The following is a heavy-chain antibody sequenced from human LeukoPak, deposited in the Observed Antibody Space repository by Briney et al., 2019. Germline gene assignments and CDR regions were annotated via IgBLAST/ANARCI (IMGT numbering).Heavy chain of an antibody. J-gene: IGHJ4*02. D-gene: IGHD6-13*01. Sequence: PGGSLRLSCVASGFTFSSYAMSWVRQAPGKGLDWVSAISASGGDTYYADSVRGRFTMSRDNSKNTLYLQMNSLRAEDTAVYYCAKDDQYSSSWYPAYWGQGTLVTVSS. CDR2: ISASGGDT. V-gene: IGHV3-23*01. CDR3: AKDDQYSSSWYPAY. CDR1: GFTFSSYA.